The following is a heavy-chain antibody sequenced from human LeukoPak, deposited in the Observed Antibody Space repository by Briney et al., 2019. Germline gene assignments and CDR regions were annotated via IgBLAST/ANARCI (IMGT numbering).Heavy chain of an antibody. CDR2: IYYSGST. V-gene: IGHV4-39*01. Sequence: SETLSLTCTVSGGSISSSSYYWGWICQPPGKGLEWIGSIYYSGSTYYNPSLKSRVTISVDTSKNQFSLKLSSVTAADTAVYYCARGPYDYGDYGDAFDIWGQGTMVTVSS. J-gene: IGHJ3*02. CDR1: GGSISSSSYY. CDR3: ARGPYDYGDYGDAFDI. D-gene: IGHD4-17*01.